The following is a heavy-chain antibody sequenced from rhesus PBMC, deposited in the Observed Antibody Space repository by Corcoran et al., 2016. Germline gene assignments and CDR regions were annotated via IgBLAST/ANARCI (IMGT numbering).Heavy chain of an antibody. CDR1: GYSISRGYA. CDR3: ARWVYESGYYWVDY. Sequence: QVQLQESGPGVVKPSEPLSLTCAVSGYSISRGYAWSWIRQPPGKGLEWIGYIYARSGITNDNPSLKNRVNMSKYTSKNQCARKLSSVTAAETAVYYGARWVYESGYYWVDYWGQGVLVTVSS. CDR2: IYARSGIT. V-gene: IGHV4-76*01. D-gene: IGHD3-28*01. J-gene: IGHJ4*01.